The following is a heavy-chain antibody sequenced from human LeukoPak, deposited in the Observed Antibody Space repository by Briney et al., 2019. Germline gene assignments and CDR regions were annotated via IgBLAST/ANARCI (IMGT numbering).Heavy chain of an antibody. J-gene: IGHJ3*02. CDR2: IYPGDSDT. CDR3: ARQMSVVVVPAATDAFDI. D-gene: IGHD2-2*01. Sequence: GESLKISCKGSGYSFTNYWIGWVRQMPGKGLEWMGIIYPGDSDTRYSPSFQGQVTISADKSISTAYLQWSSLKASDTAMYYCARQMSVVVVPAATDAFDIWGQGTMVTVSS. CDR1: GYSFTNYW. V-gene: IGHV5-51*01.